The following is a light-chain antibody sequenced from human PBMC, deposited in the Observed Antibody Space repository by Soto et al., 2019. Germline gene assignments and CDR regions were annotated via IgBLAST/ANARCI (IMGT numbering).Light chain of an antibody. V-gene: IGKV1-5*03. Sequence: DIHMTQSPSNLSGSVPDRVNITFRASQSISSWLAWYQQKPGKAPKLLMYKASSLESGVPSRFSGSGSGTEFTLTISRLQHDDFATYYCQQYNSYSWTFCQGTKVDIK. CDR1: QSISSW. J-gene: IGKJ1*01. CDR2: KAS. CDR3: QQYNSYSWT.